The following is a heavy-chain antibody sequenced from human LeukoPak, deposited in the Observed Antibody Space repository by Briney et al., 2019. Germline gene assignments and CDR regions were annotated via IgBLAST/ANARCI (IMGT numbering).Heavy chain of an antibody. CDR2: IIPIFGTA. Sequence: ASVKVSCKASGGTFSSYAISWVRQAPGQGLEWMGGIIPIFGTANYAQKLQGRVTMTTDTSTSTAYMELRSLRSDDTAVYYCARVGSGSYFPLDYWGQGTLVTVSS. CDR3: ARVGSGSYFPLDY. CDR1: GGTFSSYA. J-gene: IGHJ4*02. D-gene: IGHD3-10*01. V-gene: IGHV1-69*05.